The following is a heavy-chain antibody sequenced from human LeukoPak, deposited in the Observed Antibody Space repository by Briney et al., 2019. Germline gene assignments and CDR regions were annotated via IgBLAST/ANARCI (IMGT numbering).Heavy chain of an antibody. D-gene: IGHD3-10*01. Sequence: ASVKVSCKASGGTFSSYAISWVRQAPGQGLEWMGGIIPIFGTANYAQKFQGRVTITADESTSTAYMELSSLRSEDTAVYYCASGWELGYYFDYWGQGTLVTVSS. CDR1: GGTFSSYA. J-gene: IGHJ4*02. V-gene: IGHV1-69*13. CDR2: IIPIFGTA. CDR3: ASGWELGYYFDY.